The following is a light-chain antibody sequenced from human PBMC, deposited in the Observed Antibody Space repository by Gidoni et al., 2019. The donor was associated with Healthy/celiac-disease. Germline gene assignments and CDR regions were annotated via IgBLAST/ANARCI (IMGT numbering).Light chain of an antibody. J-gene: IGKJ1*01. Sequence: ENVLTQSPATLSLSPGERATLSCRASQSVSSYLAWYQQKPGQAPRLLIYDASNRATGIPARFSGSWSGTDFTLTISSLEPEDFAVYYCQQRSNWSRTFGQGTKVEIK. V-gene: IGKV3-11*01. CDR3: QQRSNWSRT. CDR2: DAS. CDR1: QSVSSY.